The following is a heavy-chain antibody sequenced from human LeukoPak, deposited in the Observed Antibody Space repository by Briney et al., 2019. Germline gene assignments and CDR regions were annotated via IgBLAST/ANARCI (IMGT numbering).Heavy chain of an antibody. V-gene: IGHV4-34*01. D-gene: IGHD3-10*01. J-gene: IGHJ4*02. CDR1: GGSFSGYY. CDR2: INHSGST. CDR3: ASSGSYLGGFDY. Sequence: PSETLSLTCAVYGGSFSGYYWSWIRQPPGKGLEWIGEINHSGSTNYNPSLKSRVTISVDTSKNQFSLKLSSVTAADTAAYYCASSGSYLGGFDYWGQGTLVTVSS.